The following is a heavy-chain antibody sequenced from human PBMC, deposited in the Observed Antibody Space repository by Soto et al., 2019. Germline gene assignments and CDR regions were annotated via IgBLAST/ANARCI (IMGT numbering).Heavy chain of an antibody. V-gene: IGHV3-33*01. Sequence: QVNLVQSGGGLVQPGRSLRLSCEASGFTFRNSGMEWIRQAPGKGLEWVARIWYDGSSQYYADSVKGRFTISRDNSKNTLYMEMNSVRVEDTAVYNCARDMDSNYDGMDVWGQGTTVIVSS. CDR2: IWYDGSSQ. D-gene: IGHD4-4*01. CDR1: GFTFRNSG. J-gene: IGHJ6*02. CDR3: ARDMDSNYDGMDV.